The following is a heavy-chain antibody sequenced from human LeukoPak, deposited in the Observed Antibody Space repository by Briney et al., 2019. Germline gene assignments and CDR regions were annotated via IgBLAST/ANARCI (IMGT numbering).Heavy chain of an antibody. D-gene: IGHD6-13*01. CDR1: GYTFTAYY. J-gene: IGHJ6*03. Sequence: ASVKVSCKASGYTFTAYYMHWVRQAPGQGLEWMGWISAYNGNRNYAQKLQGRGTMTTDTSTSTAYMELRSMRSEDTAVYYCARFARGSSLYYSYMDVWGKGTTLTVSS. CDR2: ISAYNGNR. CDR3: ARFARGSSLYYSYMDV. V-gene: IGHV1-18*04.